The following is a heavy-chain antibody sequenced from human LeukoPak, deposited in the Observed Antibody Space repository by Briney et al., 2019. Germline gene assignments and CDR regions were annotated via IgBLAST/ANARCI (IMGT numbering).Heavy chain of an antibody. D-gene: IGHD3-10*01. CDR3: ARASVDGSGSYPY. Sequence: GESLEISCNSSGYSFTSYWISWVRQMPGKGLEWMGRIDPSDSYTNYSPSFQGHVTISADKSISTAYLQWSSLKASDTAMFYCARASVDGSGSYPYWGQGTLVTVSS. V-gene: IGHV5-10-1*01. CDR2: IDPSDSYT. J-gene: IGHJ4*02. CDR1: GYSFTSYW.